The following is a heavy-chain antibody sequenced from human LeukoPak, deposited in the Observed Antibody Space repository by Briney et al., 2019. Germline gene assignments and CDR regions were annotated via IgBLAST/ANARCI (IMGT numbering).Heavy chain of an antibody. V-gene: IGHV1-2*02. CDR1: GYTFTAYF. Sequence: ASVKVSCKASGYTFTAYFMHWVRQAPGQGLEWMGWINPNSGVTNSAQKFQGRVTMTRDTSIRTVYMEVSTMRSDDTAVYYCARGMPVGGTKIGFDYWAREPWSPSPQ. CDR3: ARGMPVGGTKIGFDY. J-gene: IGHJ4*02. CDR2: INPNSGVT. D-gene: IGHD6-19*01.